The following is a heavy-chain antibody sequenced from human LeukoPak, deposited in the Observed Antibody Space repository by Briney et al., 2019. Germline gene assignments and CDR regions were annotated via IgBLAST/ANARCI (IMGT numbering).Heavy chain of an antibody. CDR2: FDPEDGET. CDR3: AKFLRGHRTWNDY. Sequence: ASVKVSCKVSGYTLTELSMHWVRQAPGKGLEWMGGFDPEDGETIYAQKFQGRVTMTEDTSTDTAYMELNSLRAEDTAVYYCAKFLRGHRTWNDYWGQGTLVTVSS. V-gene: IGHV1-24*01. CDR1: GYTLTELS. J-gene: IGHJ4*02. D-gene: IGHD1-1*01.